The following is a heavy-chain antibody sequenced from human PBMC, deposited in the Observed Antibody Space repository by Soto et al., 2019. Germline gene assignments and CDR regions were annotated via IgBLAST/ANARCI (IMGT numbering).Heavy chain of an antibody. CDR1: GGIFSSYA. D-gene: IGHD2-15*01. Sequence: ASVKVSCKASGGIFSSYAISWVRQAPGQGLEWMGGIIPIFGTANYAQKFQGRVTITADESTSTAYMELSSLRSEDTAVYYCARDRPEGGVVAATSYYYYGMDVWGQGTTVTVSS. CDR2: IIPIFGTA. J-gene: IGHJ6*02. CDR3: ARDRPEGGVVAATSYYYYGMDV. V-gene: IGHV1-69*13.